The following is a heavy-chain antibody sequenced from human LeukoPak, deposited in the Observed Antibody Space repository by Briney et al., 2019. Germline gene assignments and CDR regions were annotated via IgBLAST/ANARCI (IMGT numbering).Heavy chain of an antibody. J-gene: IGHJ4*02. CDR2: INHSGST. CDR3: ARAPRVLAYYYDSSGYYADY. CDR1: GGSFSGYY. Sequence: SETLSLTCAVYGGSFSGYYWSWIRQPPGKGLGWIGEINHSGSTNYNPSLKSRVTISVDTSKNQFSLKLSSVTAADTAVYYCARAPRVLAYYYDSSGYYADYWGQGTLSPSPQ. V-gene: IGHV4-34*01. D-gene: IGHD3-22*01.